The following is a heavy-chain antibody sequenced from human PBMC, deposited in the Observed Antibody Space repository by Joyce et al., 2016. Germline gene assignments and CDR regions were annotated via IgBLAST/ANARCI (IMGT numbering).Heavy chain of an antibody. D-gene: IGHD3-22*01. CDR2: SSSDSTYI. Sequence: EVQLVESVGGLVKPGGSLRISCAASGFTFSTSSMSWFRRAPGKGLEWVAASSSDSTYIFYADSVKGRFTVSRDNAKNSLYLQMNSLRAEDTAVFFCARGGIVYDYSMDLWGQGTTVTVSS. J-gene: IGHJ6*02. CDR3: ARGGIVYDYSMDL. CDR1: GFTFSTSS. V-gene: IGHV3-21*02.